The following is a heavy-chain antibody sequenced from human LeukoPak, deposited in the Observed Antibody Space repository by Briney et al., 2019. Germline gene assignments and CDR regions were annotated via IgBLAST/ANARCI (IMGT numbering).Heavy chain of an antibody. Sequence: ASVKVSCKASGYTFTGYYMHWVRQAPGQGLEWMGRINPNSGGTNYAQKFQGRVTMTRDTSISTAYMELSRLRSDDTAVYYCARGYRTVGAIEYFQHWGRAPWSPSPQ. J-gene: IGHJ1*01. CDR3: ARGYRTVGAIEYFQH. CDR1: GYTFTGYY. CDR2: INPNSGGT. V-gene: IGHV1-2*06. D-gene: IGHD1-26*01.